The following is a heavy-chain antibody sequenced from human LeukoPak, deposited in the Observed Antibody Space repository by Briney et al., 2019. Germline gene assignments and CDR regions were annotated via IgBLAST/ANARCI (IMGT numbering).Heavy chain of an antibody. CDR3: ARAGTTGSVDY. V-gene: IGHV3-7*01. J-gene: IGHJ4*02. CDR2: INQDASEK. Sequence: GGSLRLSCAASGFTFSSYWMSWVRQAPGKGLEWVANINQDASEKYYVDSIKGRFTISRDNAKNSLYLQMNSLRAEDTAVYYCARAGTTGSVDYWGQGTLVTVSS. CDR1: GFTFSSYW. D-gene: IGHD1-14*01.